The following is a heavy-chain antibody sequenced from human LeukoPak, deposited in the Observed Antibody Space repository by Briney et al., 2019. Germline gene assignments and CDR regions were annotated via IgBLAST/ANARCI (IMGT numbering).Heavy chain of an antibody. V-gene: IGHV4-39*07. Sequence: PSETLSLTCTVSGGSISSSSYYWGWIRQPPGKGLEWIGSIFYSGSTYYNPSLKSRVTISVDTSKNQFSLKLSSVTAADTAVYYCARGDRTFLFDYWGQGTLVTVSS. CDR1: GGSISSSSYY. CDR2: IFYSGST. J-gene: IGHJ4*02. D-gene: IGHD3-16*01. CDR3: ARGDRTFLFDY.